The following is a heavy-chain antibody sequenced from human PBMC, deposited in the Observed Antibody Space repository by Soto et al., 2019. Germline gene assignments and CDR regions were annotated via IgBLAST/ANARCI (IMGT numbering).Heavy chain of an antibody. CDR1: GFSLSNARMG. V-gene: IGHV2-26*01. D-gene: IGHD3-10*01. CDR2: IFSNDEK. Sequence: QVTLKESGPVLVKPTETLTLTCTVSGFSLSNARMGVSWIRQPPGKALEWLAHIFSNDEKSYSTSLKSRLTXSXXTSKSQVVLTMTNMDPVDTATYYCALWYIGSGFDYWGQGTLVTVSS. CDR3: ALWYIGSGFDY. J-gene: IGHJ4*02.